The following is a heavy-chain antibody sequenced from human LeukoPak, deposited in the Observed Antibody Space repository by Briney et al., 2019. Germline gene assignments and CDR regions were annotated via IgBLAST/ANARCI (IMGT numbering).Heavy chain of an antibody. J-gene: IGHJ4*02. Sequence: GASVKVSCKASGYTFSGYYLHWVRLAPGRGREWLGWINPNSGGTTYAQKFRGRVTMTRDTSINTAYMELSGLISNDTAVYYCARSDDLPGDLDCWGQGTLVTVSS. CDR3: ARSDDLPGDLDC. D-gene: IGHD3-16*01. V-gene: IGHV1-2*02. CDR2: INPNSGGT. CDR1: GYTFSGYY.